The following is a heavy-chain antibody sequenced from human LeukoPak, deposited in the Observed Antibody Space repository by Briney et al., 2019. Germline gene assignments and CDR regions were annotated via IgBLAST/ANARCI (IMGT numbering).Heavy chain of an antibody. D-gene: IGHD3-22*01. V-gene: IGHV3-30*03. CDR2: ISYEGSNT. J-gene: IGHJ4*02. CDR3: ARGLHYYDSSGPAQIDY. CDR1: GFIFSNYA. Sequence: GASLRLSCAASGFIFSNYAMHWVRQAPGKGLEWVALISYEGSNTYYVDSMKGRLTISRDNSKNTLYLQMNSLRAEDTAVYYCARGLHYYDSSGPAQIDYWGQGTLVTVSS.